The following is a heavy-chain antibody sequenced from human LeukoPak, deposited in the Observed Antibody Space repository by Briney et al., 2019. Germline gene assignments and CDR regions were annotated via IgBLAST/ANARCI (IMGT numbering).Heavy chain of an antibody. Sequence: SETLSLTCSVSGTSISSLYWSWIRQPPGKGLEWIGYIYYTGSTNYNPSLKSPVTIFVDTSKNQFSLRLSSVTAADTAVYYCASFYSSGFFDYWGQGTLVTVSS. V-gene: IGHV4-59*08. CDR2: IYYTGST. D-gene: IGHD6-19*01. CDR1: GTSISSLY. J-gene: IGHJ4*02. CDR3: ASFYSSGFFDY.